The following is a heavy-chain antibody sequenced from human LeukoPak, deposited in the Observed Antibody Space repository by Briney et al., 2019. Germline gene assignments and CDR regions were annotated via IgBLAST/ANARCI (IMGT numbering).Heavy chain of an antibody. J-gene: IGHJ4*02. V-gene: IGHV3-21*04. Sequence: GGSLRLSCAASGFTFSSYGMHWVRQAPGKGLEWVSSISYTGTYIYYADSVKGRFTISRDNAQNSLYLQMNSLRAEDTAIYYCVRDRGTYRPIDYWGQGTPVTVSS. CDR1: GFTFSSYG. D-gene: IGHD1-26*01. CDR2: ISYTGTYI. CDR3: VRDRGTYRPIDY.